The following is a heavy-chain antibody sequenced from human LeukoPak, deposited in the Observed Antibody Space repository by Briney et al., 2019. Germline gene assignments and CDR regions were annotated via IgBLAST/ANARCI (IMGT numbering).Heavy chain of an antibody. CDR3: ARVRMVPYYYYYYMDV. V-gene: IGHV3-7*01. D-gene: IGHD2-15*01. J-gene: IGHJ6*03. CDR2: IKQDGSEK. Sequence: GGSLRLSCAASGFTFSSYAMHWVRQAPGKGLEWVANIKQDGSEKYYVDSVKGRFTISRDNAKNSLYLQMNSLRAEDTAVYYCARVRMVPYYYYYYMDVWGKGTTVTISS. CDR1: GFTFSSYA.